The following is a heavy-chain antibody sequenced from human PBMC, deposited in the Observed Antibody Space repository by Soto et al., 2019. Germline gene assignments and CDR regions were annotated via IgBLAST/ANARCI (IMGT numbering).Heavy chain of an antibody. CDR3: ARGVSNSGAYYTGPSAYDR. J-gene: IGHJ3*01. Sequence: QVQLVQSGAVVKKPGSSVEVSCKASGGTFNGYGISWVRQAPGQGLEWMGGTVPVFDTSKYAPRFQGRVTITADKSTSTAYMELSSVRSEDTAIYFWARGVSNSGAYYTGPSAYDRWGQGTLVIVSS. CDR1: GGTFNGYG. CDR2: TVPVFDTS. D-gene: IGHD3-10*01. V-gene: IGHV1-69*06.